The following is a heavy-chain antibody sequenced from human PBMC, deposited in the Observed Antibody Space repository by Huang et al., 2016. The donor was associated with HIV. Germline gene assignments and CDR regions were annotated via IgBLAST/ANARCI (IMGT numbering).Heavy chain of an antibody. Sequence: EVELVESGGTWVQSGGSLRLSCPASGFNFSNYYMTWVRQAPGKALEWVANIAQDGSKRYYGASVKGRFSISRDNADNSLFLQMSGLRGEDTAVYYCAQGGFSYGFWGQGTLVSVSS. D-gene: IGHD3-16*01. CDR1: GFNFSNYY. CDR2: IAQDGSKR. CDR3: AQGGFSYGF. J-gene: IGHJ4*02. V-gene: IGHV3-7*01.